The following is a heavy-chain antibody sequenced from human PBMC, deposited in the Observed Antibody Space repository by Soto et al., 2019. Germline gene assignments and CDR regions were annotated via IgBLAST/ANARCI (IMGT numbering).Heavy chain of an antibody. CDR2: IDYSGST. CDR1: GGSISNSY. J-gene: IGHJ6*02. Sequence: SETLSLTCSVSGGSISNSYCNWIRQPPGKGLEWIGNIDYSGSTNYNPSLRNRVTVSADTSKNQFSLKLSSVTAADTAVYYCVKDFGFFGMDVWGQGTTVTVSS. V-gene: IGHV4-59*01. CDR3: VKDFGFFGMDV. D-gene: IGHD3-16*01.